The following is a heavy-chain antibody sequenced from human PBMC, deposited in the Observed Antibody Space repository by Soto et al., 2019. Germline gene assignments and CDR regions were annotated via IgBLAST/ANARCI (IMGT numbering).Heavy chain of an antibody. CDR2: INRSEST. D-gene: IGHD6-19*01. CDR3: ARDGPGSGWTNWFDP. CDR1: GGSFNGYY. V-gene: IGHV4-34*01. J-gene: IGHJ5*02. Sequence: PSETLSLTCAVYGGSFNGYYWTWIRQPPGKGLEWIGYINRSESTNYNPSLKSRVTISVDTSKNQFSLKLSSVTAADTAVYFCARDGPGSGWTNWFDPWGQGTLVTVSS.